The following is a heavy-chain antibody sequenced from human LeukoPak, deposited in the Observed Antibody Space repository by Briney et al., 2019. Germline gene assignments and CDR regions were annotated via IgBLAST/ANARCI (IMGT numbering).Heavy chain of an antibody. D-gene: IGHD3-3*01. CDR2: INHSGST. CDR1: GGSISSRTYY. V-gene: IGHV4-39*07. CDR3: ARERNYETIDY. Sequence: SETLSLTCTVSGGSISSRTYYWSWIRQPPGKGLEWIGEINHSGSTNYNPSLKSRVTISVDTSKNQFSLKLSSVTAADTAVYYCARERNYETIDYWGQGTLVTVSS. J-gene: IGHJ4*02.